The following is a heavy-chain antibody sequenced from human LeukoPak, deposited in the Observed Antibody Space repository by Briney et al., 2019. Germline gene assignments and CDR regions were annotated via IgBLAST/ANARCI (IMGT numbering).Heavy chain of an antibody. Sequence: GESLKISCKGSGYRFSSYWIGWVRQMPGKGLEWVGIIYPGDSDTRYSPSFQGQVTISVDKSISTAYLQWSSLKASDTAMYYCARSEPSYDILTGYYKGQFDYWGQGTLVTVSP. CDR2: IYPGDSDT. J-gene: IGHJ4*02. CDR3: ARSEPSYDILTGYYKGQFDY. D-gene: IGHD3-9*01. CDR1: GYRFSSYW. V-gene: IGHV5-51*01.